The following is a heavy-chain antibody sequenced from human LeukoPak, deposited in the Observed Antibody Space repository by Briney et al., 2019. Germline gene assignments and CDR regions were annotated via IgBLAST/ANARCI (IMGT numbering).Heavy chain of an antibody. CDR3: ASDPRYYYDSSGHLFDY. D-gene: IGHD3-22*01. V-gene: IGHV4-59*01. CDR2: IYYSRST. Sequence: SETLSLTCTVSGGSISSYYWSWIRQPPGKGLEWIGYIYYSRSTNYNPSLKSRVTISVDTSKNQFSLKLSSVTAADTAVYYCASDPRYYYDSSGHLFDYWGQGTLVTVSS. CDR1: GGSISSYY. J-gene: IGHJ4*02.